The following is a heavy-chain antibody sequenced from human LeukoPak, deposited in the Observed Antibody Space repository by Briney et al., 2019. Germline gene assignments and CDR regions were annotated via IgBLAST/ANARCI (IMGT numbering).Heavy chain of an antibody. V-gene: IGHV4-34*01. CDR3: ARAYGNRSWFDP. Sequence: SETLSLTCAVYGGSFSGYYWSWIRQPPGKGLEWIGEINHSGSTNYNPSLKSRVTISVDTSKNQFSLKLSSVTAADTAVYYCARAYGNRSWFDPWGQGTLVTVSS. J-gene: IGHJ5*02. CDR2: INHSGST. CDR1: GGSFSGYY. D-gene: IGHD4-11*01.